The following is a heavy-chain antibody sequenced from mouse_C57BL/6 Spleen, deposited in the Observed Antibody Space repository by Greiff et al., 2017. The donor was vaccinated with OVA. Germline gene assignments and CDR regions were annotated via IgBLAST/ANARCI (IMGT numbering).Heavy chain of an antibody. CDR1: GYTFTSYW. CDR2: INPSSGYT. J-gene: IGHJ4*01. CDR3: ARKGGDGSSYDYYAMDY. D-gene: IGHD1-1*01. V-gene: IGHV1-7*01. Sequence: VQLQQSGAELAKPGASVKLSCKASGYTFTSYWMHWVKQRPGQGLEWIGYINPSSGYTKYNQKFKDKATLTADKSSSIAYMRLSILTHEDSAVYYYARKGGDGSSYDYYAMDYWGQGTSVTVSS.